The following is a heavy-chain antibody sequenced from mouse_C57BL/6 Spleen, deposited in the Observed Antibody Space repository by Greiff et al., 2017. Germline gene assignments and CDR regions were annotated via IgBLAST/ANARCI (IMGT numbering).Heavy chain of an antibody. CDR1: GYTFTSYW. J-gene: IGHJ3*01. CDR3: ARWDDGYYGFAY. D-gene: IGHD2-3*01. Sequence: VQLQQSGAELVMPGASVKLSCKASGYTFTSYWMHWVKQRPGQGLEWIGEIDPSDSYTNYNQKFKGKSTLTVDKSSSTAYMQLSSLTSEDSAVYYCARWDDGYYGFAYWGQGTLVTVSA. CDR2: IDPSDSYT. V-gene: IGHV1-69*01.